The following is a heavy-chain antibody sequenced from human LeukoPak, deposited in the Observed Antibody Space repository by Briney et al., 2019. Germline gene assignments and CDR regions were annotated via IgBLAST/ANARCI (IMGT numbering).Heavy chain of an antibody. CDR3: LRDLNWSLDQ. CDR1: GFTFSNYM. V-gene: IGHV3-74*01. D-gene: IGHD1-20*01. J-gene: IGHJ4*02. CDR2: IKSDGITV. Sequence: GGSLRLSCAASGFTFSNYMMHWVRQAPGKGLVWVSRIKSDGITVTYADSVKGRFTISRDNAKNTLYLQMNSLRAEDTAVYYCLRDLNWSLDQWGQGTLVTVSS.